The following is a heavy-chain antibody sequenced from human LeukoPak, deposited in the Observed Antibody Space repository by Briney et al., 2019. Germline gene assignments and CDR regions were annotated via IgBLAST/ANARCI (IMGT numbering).Heavy chain of an antibody. J-gene: IGHJ6*03. CDR1: GFTFADYA. V-gene: IGHV3-9*01. D-gene: IGHD4-23*01. Sequence: PGGSLRLSCAASGFTFADYAMHWVRQAPGKGLECVSGICWNSGSIGYADSVKGRFTISRDNAKNSLYLQMNSLRAEDTALYYCAKGFPFTVVNYYYMDVWGKGTTVTVSS. CDR2: ICWNSGSI. CDR3: AKGFPFTVVNYYYMDV.